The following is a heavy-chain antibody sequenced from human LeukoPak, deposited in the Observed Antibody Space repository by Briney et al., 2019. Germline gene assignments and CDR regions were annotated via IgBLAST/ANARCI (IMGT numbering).Heavy chain of an antibody. CDR1: GFTFSSYG. CDR3: AKEVRPNDY. D-gene: IGHD6-6*01. J-gene: IGHJ4*02. Sequence: GGSLRLSCAASGFTFSSYGMHWVRQAPGKGLEWVAVISYDGSNKYYADSVKGRFTISRDNSKNTLYLQMNSLRAEDTAVYYCAKEVRPNDYWGQGTLVTVSS. V-gene: IGHV3-30*18. CDR2: ISYDGSNK.